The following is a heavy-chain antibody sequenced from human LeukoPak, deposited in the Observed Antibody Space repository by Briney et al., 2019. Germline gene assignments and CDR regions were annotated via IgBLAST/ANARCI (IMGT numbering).Heavy chain of an antibody. CDR3: ARAGSSGWYLDY. CDR2: ISSSGSTI. Sequence: GGSLRLSCAASGFTFSSYEMNWVRQAPGKGLEWVSYISSSGSTIYYADSVKGRFTISRDNAKNSLYLQMNSLRAEDTAVYYCARAGSSGWYLDYWGQGTLVTVSS. D-gene: IGHD6-19*01. CDR1: GFTFSSYE. V-gene: IGHV3-48*03. J-gene: IGHJ4*02.